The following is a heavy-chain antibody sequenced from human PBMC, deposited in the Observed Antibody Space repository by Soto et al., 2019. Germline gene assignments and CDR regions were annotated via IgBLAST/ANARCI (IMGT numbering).Heavy chain of an antibody. J-gene: IGHJ4*02. D-gene: IGHD6-19*01. CDR1: GYTFTGYA. Sequence: QVQLVQSGAEEKKPGASVKVSCKASGYTFTGYAMHWVRQAPGQRLEWMGWINAGNGNTKYSKKFQGRATTTRDTSASAAYTELSSLRSEATAVYDCARAVAVAADFDYWGQGTLVTVSS. V-gene: IGHV1-3*05. CDR2: INAGNGNT. CDR3: ARAVAVAADFDY.